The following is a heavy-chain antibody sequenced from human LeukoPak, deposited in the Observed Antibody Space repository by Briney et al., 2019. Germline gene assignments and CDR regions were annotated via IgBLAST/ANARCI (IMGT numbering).Heavy chain of an antibody. CDR1: GGTFSSYA. CDR2: IIPIFGTA. D-gene: IGHD6-19*01. J-gene: IGHJ4*02. CDR3: ARDWIAVAGTWFDY. V-gene: IGHV1-69*05. Sequence: ASVKVSCKASGGTFSSYAISWVRQAPGQELEWMGGIIPIFGTANYAQKFQGRVTITTDESTSTAYMELSSLRSEDTAVYYCARDWIAVAGTWFDYWGQGTLVTVSS.